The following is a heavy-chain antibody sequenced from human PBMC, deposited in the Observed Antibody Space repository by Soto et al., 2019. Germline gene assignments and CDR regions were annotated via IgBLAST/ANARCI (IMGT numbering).Heavy chain of an antibody. J-gene: IGHJ6*02. Sequence: GGSLRLSCRTSGFTFSSYAMHWVRQAPGKGLEWVAVISYDGSNKYYADSVKGRFTISRDNSKNTLYLQMNSLGAEDTAVYYCCIDFVVGGPSINYYYGMDVWGQGTTVTVSS. CDR2: ISYDGSNK. CDR3: CIDFVVGGPSINYYYGMDV. V-gene: IGHV3-30-3*01. CDR1: GFTFSSYA. D-gene: IGHD1-26*01.